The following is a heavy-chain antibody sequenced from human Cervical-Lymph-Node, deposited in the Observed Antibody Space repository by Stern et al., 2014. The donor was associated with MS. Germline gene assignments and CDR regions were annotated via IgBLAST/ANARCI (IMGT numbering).Heavy chain of an antibody. Sequence: QVQLVQSGSELKKPGASVKVSCKASGYSFTNYLMTWVRQAPGRGLEWMGWISPHTGNPTYAQDFTGRFVFSFDTSVSTAYLEISGLQTEDTAMYFCARDVHDFDRNGFFHRFDSWGQGTLVTVSS. CDR2: ISPHTGNP. D-gene: IGHD3-22*01. V-gene: IGHV7-4-1*02. CDR3: ARDVHDFDRNGFFHRFDS. J-gene: IGHJ4*02. CDR1: GYSFTNYL.